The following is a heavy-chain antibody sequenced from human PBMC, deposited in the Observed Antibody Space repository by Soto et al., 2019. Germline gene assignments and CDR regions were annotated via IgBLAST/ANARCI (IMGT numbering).Heavy chain of an antibody. J-gene: IGHJ6*02. CDR3: VRENYHYGMDV. Sequence: EVQLEESGGTWVQPGGSLRLSCAASGFDASVNFMTWVRQAPGKGLEWVSSINNAYNTFYTDSVRGRFTISRDNSKKTVDLQVSSLRVEDTAMYYCVRENYHYGMDVWGQGTAVTVSS. V-gene: IGHV3-66*01. CDR2: INNAYNT. CDR1: GFDASVNF.